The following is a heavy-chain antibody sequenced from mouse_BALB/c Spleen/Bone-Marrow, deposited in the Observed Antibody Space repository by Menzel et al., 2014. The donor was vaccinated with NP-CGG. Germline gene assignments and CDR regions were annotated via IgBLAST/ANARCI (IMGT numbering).Heavy chain of an antibody. CDR3: ARDYYGSLYAMDY. CDR2: IWXGGST. CDR1: GFSLTSXG. V-gene: IGHV2-9*02. D-gene: IGHD1-1*01. Sequence: VKLVESGPGLVAPSQSLSITCTVSGFSLTSXGXHWVRQPPGXGLEWLGVIWXGGSTNYNSALMSRLSISKDNSKSQVFLKMNSLQTDDTAMYYCARDYYGSLYAMDYWGQGTSVTVSS. J-gene: IGHJ4*01.